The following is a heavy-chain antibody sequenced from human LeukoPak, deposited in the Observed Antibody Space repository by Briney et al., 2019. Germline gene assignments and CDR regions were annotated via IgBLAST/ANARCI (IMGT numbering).Heavy chain of an antibody. CDR2: IKQDGSGK. V-gene: IGHV3-7*03. Sequence: GGSLRLSCAASGFTFSSYWMSWVRQAPGKGLEWVANIKQDGSGKYYVDSVKGRFTISRDNAKNSLYLQMNSLRAEDTAVYYCAREGVSRITMIVVDAFDIWGQGTMVTVSS. CDR1: GFTFSSYW. D-gene: IGHD3-22*01. J-gene: IGHJ3*02. CDR3: AREGVSRITMIVVDAFDI.